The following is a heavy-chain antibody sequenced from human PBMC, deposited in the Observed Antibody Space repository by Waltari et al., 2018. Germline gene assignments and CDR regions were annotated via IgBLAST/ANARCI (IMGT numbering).Heavy chain of an antibody. D-gene: IGHD4-17*01. J-gene: IGHJ4*02. Sequence: EVQLVESGGGLVQPGRSLRLSCAASGFTFDDYAMHWVRQAPGKGLEWVSGISWNSGSIGYADSVKGRFTISRDNAKNSLYLQMNSLRAEDTALYYCEKDMIYGGNSGPFDYWGQGTLVTVSS. CDR1: GFTFDDYA. CDR3: EKDMIYGGNSGPFDY. CDR2: ISWNSGSI. V-gene: IGHV3-9*01.